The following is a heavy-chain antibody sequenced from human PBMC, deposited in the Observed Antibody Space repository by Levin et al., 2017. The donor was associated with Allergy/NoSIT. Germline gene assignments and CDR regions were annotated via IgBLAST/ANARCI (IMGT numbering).Heavy chain of an antibody. D-gene: IGHD6-13*01. CDR2: IYYSGST. Sequence: SQTLSLTCTVSGGSISSGDYYWSWIRQPPGKGLEWIGYIYYSGSTYYNPSLKSRVTISVDTSKNQFSLKLSSVTAADTAVYYCARVPFSRGGWFDPWGQGTLVTVSS. J-gene: IGHJ5*02. CDR1: GGSISSGDYY. V-gene: IGHV4-30-4*01. CDR3: ARVPFSRGGWFDP.